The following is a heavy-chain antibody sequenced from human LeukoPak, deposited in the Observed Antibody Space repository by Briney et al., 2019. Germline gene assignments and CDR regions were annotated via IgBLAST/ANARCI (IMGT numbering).Heavy chain of an antibody. D-gene: IGHD4-17*01. CDR2: ISSSSTTT. CDR1: GFTFSAYG. CDR3: ARPQLYGDFDH. V-gene: IGHV3-48*01. Sequence: KAGGSLRLSCAASGFTFSAYGMNWVRQAPRKGLEWISYISSSSTTTYYADSVKGRFTISRDNAKNSLYLQMNSLRAEDTAVYYCARPQLYGDFDHWGQGTLVTVSS. J-gene: IGHJ5*02.